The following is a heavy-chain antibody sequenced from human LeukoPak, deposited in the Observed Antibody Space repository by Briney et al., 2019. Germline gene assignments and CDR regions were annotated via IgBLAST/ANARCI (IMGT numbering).Heavy chain of an antibody. Sequence: GASLRLSCAASGLTFSSYAMSWVRQAPGKGLEWVSAISGSGGSTYYADSVKGRFTISRDNSKNTLYLQMNSLRAEDTAVYYCAKDRPPTMSMPGFFDSWGQGTLVTVSS. CDR2: ISGSGGST. V-gene: IGHV3-23*01. D-gene: IGHD2/OR15-2a*01. CDR1: GLTFSSYA. J-gene: IGHJ4*02. CDR3: AKDRPPTMSMPGFFDS.